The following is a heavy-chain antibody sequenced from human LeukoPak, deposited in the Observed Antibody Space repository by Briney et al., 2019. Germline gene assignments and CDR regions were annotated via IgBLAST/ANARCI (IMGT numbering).Heavy chain of an antibody. V-gene: IGHV1-3*01. CDR2: INAGNGNT. D-gene: IGHD6-19*01. J-gene: IGHJ6*02. CDR3: ARDHGGIAVAGNLYYYYYYGMDV. Sequence: ASVKVSCKASGYTFSSYDINWVRQAPGQRLEWMGWINAGNGNTKYSQKFQGRVTITRDTSASTAYMELSSLRSEDTAVYYCARDHGGIAVAGNLYYYYYYGMDVWGQGTTVTVSS. CDR1: GYTFSSYD.